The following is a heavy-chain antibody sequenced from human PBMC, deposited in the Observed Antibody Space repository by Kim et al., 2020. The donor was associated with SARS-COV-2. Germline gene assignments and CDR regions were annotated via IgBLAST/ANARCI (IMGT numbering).Heavy chain of an antibody. CDR1: VGSISSGGYY. V-gene: IGHV4-31*03. J-gene: IGHJ4*02. CDR2: IYDSGST. Sequence: SETLSLTCTVSVGSISSGGYYWSWIRQHPGKVLEWIGYIYDSGSTYYNPSLKSRVTISVDTSKNQFSLKLSSVTAADTAVYYCARVEYYYGSGSSIDYWGQGTLVTVSS. D-gene: IGHD3-10*01. CDR3: ARVEYYYGSGSSIDY.